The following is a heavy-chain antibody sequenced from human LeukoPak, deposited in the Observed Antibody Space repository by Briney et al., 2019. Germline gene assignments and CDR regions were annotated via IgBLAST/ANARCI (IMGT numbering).Heavy chain of an antibody. CDR2: INPNSGGT. V-gene: IGHV1-2*02. CDR1: GYSFTSYD. CDR3: ARLDREDY. J-gene: IGHJ4*02. Sequence: ASVKVSCKASGYSFTSYDINWVRQAPGQGLEWMGWINPNSGGTNYAQKFQGRVTMTRDTSISTAYMELSRLRSDDTAVYYCARLDREDYWGQGTLVTVSS.